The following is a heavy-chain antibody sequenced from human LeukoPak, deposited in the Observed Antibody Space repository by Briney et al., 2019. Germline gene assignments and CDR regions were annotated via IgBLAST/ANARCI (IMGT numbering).Heavy chain of an antibody. Sequence: SETLSLTCTVSGGPISSSSYYWGWIRQPPGKGLEWIGSIYYSGSTYYNPSLKSRVTISVDTSKNQFSLKLSSVTAADTAVYYCARPAKLELREGAFDIWGQGTMVTVSS. V-gene: IGHV4-39*01. CDR1: GGPISSSSYY. D-gene: IGHD1-7*01. CDR3: ARPAKLELREGAFDI. J-gene: IGHJ3*02. CDR2: IYYSGST.